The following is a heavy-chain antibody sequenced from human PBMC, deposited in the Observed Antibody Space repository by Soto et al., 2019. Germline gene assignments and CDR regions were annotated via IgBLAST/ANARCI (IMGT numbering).Heavy chain of an antibody. CDR1: GFTVSSNY. Sequence: EVHLVESGGGLIQPGGSLRLSCAASGFTVSSNYMSWVRQAPGKGLEWVSVIYSGGSTYYADSVKGRFTISRDNSNNTLYIQMNSLRAEDTAVYYCARDFVVVAAAGRVSYYYYGMDGCGQGTTVTVSS. CDR3: ARDFVVVAAAGRVSYYYYGMDG. CDR2: IYSGGST. V-gene: IGHV3-53*01. J-gene: IGHJ6*02. D-gene: IGHD6-13*01.